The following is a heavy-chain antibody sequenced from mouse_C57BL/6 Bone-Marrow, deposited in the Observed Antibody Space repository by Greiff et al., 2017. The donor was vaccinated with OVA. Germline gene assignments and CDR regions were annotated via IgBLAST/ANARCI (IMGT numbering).Heavy chain of an antibody. V-gene: IGHV1-53*01. CDR2: INPSNGGT. CDR3: ARRITTVVGYFDY. D-gene: IGHD1-1*01. J-gene: IGHJ2*01. Sequence: VQLQQPGTELVKPGASVKLSCKASGYTFTSYWMHWVKQRPGPGLAWIGNINPSNGGTNYNEKFKSKATLTVDKSPSTAYMQLSSLTSEDSAVYYCARRITTVVGYFDYWGQGTTLTVSS. CDR1: GYTFTSYW.